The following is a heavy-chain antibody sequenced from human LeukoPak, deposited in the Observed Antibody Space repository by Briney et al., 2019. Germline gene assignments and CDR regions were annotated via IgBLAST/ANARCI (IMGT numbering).Heavy chain of an antibody. CDR2: IKQDGSEK. CDR1: GFILSNYW. D-gene: IGHD1-26*01. Sequence: QTGGSLSLSCAGSGFILSNYWMSWVRQAPGKGLEWVANIKQDGSEKYYVDSVKGRFTISRDNAKNSLYLQMNSLRAEDTAVYYCARRRYSGSSQHFDYWGLGTLVTVSS. J-gene: IGHJ4*02. CDR3: ARRRYSGSSQHFDY. V-gene: IGHV3-7*01.